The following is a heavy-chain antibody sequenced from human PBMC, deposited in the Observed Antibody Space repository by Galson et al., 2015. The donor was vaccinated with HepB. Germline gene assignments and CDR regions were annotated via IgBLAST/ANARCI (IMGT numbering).Heavy chain of an antibody. CDR1: GFTFSTYG. D-gene: IGHD2-2*01. Sequence: SLRLSCAASGFTFSTYGMHWGRQAPGKGLEWVASISFDGSKTYYVDSVQGRFTISRDNSNNTLYLQMSSLRAEDTAVYYCAKDGLYCSSANCYHYYYYYYGMDVWGQGTTVTVSS. V-gene: IGHV3-30*18. CDR2: ISFDGSKT. CDR3: AKDGLYCSSANCYHYYYYYYGMDV. J-gene: IGHJ6*02.